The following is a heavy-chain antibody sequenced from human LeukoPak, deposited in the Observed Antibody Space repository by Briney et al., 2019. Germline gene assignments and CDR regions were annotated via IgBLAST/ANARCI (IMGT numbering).Heavy chain of an antibody. CDR2: ISSSSSYI. CDR1: GLTVSSDY. J-gene: IGHJ4*02. Sequence: GGSLRLSCAASGLTVSSDYMSWVRQAPGKGLEWVSSISSSSSYIYYADSVKGRFTISRDNAKNSLYLQMNSLRAEDTAVYYCATGPVRRGDYWGQGTLVTVSS. CDR3: ATGPVRRGDY. D-gene: IGHD3-10*01. V-gene: IGHV3-21*01.